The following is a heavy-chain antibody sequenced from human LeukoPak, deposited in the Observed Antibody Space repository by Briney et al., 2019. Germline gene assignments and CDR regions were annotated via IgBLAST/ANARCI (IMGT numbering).Heavy chain of an antibody. Sequence: SETLSLTCTISGGSISSYYWSWIRQPPGKGLEWIGYIYYRGSTNYNPSLKSRVSISVDTSKNQFSLKLSSLTSAGTAVYYCARDLDDGGNSVYYFDNWGQGTLVTVSS. CDR3: ARDLDDGGNSVYYFDN. CDR2: IYYRGST. V-gene: IGHV4-59*01. D-gene: IGHD4-23*01. CDR1: GGSISSYY. J-gene: IGHJ4*02.